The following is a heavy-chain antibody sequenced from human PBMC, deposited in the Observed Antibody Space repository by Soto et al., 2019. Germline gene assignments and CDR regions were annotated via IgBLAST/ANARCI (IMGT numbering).Heavy chain of an antibody. CDR1: GFTFSSYA. V-gene: IGHV3-23*01. Sequence: EVQLLESGGGLVQPGGSLRLSCAASGFTFSSYAMSWVRQASGKGLEWVSAISGSGGSTYYADSVKGRFTISRDNPKNTLYLQMNSLRAEDTALYYCAKAGYCSSATCATRYYYMDVWGKGTTVTVSS. J-gene: IGHJ6*03. D-gene: IGHD2-2*01. CDR2: ISGSGGST. CDR3: AKAGYCSSATCATRYYYMDV.